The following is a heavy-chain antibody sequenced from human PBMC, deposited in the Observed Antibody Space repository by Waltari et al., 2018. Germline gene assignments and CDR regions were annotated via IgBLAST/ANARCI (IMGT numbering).Heavy chain of an antibody. Sequence: QLQLQESGPGLMKPSETLSLTCTVSGGSISSSSYYWGWIRQPPGKGLEWIGSIYYSGSTDYNPSLKSRVTISVDTSKNQFSLKLSSVTAADTAVYYCAAAGYSSSWYDPYYFDYWGQGTLVTVSS. CDR3: AAAGYSSSWYDPYYFDY. D-gene: IGHD6-13*01. V-gene: IGHV4-39*01. J-gene: IGHJ4*02. CDR2: IYYSGST. CDR1: GGSISSSSYY.